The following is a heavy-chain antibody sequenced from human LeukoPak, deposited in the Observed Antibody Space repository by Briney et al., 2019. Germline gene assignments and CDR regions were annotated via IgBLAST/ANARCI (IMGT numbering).Heavy chain of an antibody. V-gene: IGHV3-23*01. Sequence: GGSLRLSCAASGFTFSTYAMSWVPQAPGKGLEWVSAVSGSGGSSYYADSVRGRFTISRDNSKNTLYLQMNSLRAEDTAVYYCAKERTSEGYFDYWGQGTLVTVSS. CDR2: VSGSGGSS. CDR3: AKERTSEGYFDY. J-gene: IGHJ4*02. CDR1: GFTFSTYA. D-gene: IGHD1-1*01.